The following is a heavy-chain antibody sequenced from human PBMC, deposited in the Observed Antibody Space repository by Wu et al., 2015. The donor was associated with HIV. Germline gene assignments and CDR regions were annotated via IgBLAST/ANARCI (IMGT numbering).Heavy chain of an antibody. CDR2: IIPIFGTA. V-gene: IGHV1-69*05. D-gene: IGHD2-15*01. CDR1: GGTFSSYA. J-gene: IGHJ3*02. Sequence: QVQLVQSGAEVKKPGSSVKVSCKASGGTFSSYAISWVRQAPGQGLEWMGGIIPIFGTANYAQKFQGRVTITTDESTSTAYMELSSLRSEDTAVYYCARDGYCSGGSCVRAFDIWGQGTMVTVSS. CDR3: ARDGYCSGGSCVRAFDI.